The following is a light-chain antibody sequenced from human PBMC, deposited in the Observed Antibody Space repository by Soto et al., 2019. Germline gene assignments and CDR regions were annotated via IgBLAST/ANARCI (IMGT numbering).Light chain of an antibody. J-gene: IGLJ1*01. V-gene: IGLV2-14*03. CDR3: SSYTSSSTRV. Sequence: QSVLTQPASVSGSPGQSITISCTGTSSDVGAYDYVSWYQQHQDKANKLMIYKNSNRPSGVYNRLSGSKSDNTANLTKSGLQAEDEADYYCSSYTSSSTRVFGTGTKVTVL. CDR2: KNS. CDR1: SSDVGAYDY.